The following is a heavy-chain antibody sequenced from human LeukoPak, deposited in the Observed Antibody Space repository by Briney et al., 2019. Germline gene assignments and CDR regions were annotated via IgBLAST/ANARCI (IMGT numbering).Heavy chain of an antibody. CDR1: GYTFTIYY. D-gene: IGHD3-22*01. Sequence: ASVKVSCKASGYTFTIYYMHWVRQAPGQGLEWMGIINPSGGSTSYAQKFQGRVTMTRDTSTSTVYMELSSLRSEDTAVYYCARGGRSSGYYWRFDYWGQGTLVTVSS. CDR2: INPSGGST. CDR3: ARGGRSSGYYWRFDY. J-gene: IGHJ4*02. V-gene: IGHV1-46*01.